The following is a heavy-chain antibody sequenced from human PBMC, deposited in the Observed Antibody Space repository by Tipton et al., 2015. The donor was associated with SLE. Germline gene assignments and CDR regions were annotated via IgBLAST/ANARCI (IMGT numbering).Heavy chain of an antibody. CDR2: ISGYGAST. V-gene: IGHV3-23*01. J-gene: IGHJ3*02. CDR1: GFTFNNYA. CDR3: TRVESTSWAFDI. Sequence: SLRLSCAASGFTFNNYAMTWVRQAPGKGLEWVSTISGYGASTYYADSVKGRFTISRENPRNTLYLQMNSLRADDTAVYYCTRVESTSWAFDIWGQGTIVTVSS. D-gene: IGHD2/OR15-2a*01.